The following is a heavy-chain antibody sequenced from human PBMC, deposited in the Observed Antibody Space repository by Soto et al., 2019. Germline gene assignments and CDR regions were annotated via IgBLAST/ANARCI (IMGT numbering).Heavy chain of an antibody. V-gene: IGHV3-30*18. CDR1: GFTFSSYG. D-gene: IGHD5-18*01. J-gene: IGHJ6*02. CDR2: ISYDGSNK. CDR3: AKGADVETSMIRGVDYYGVDV. Sequence: SLRLSCAASGFTFSSYGMHWVRQAPGKGLEWVAVISYDGSNKYYADSVKGRFTISRDSSKNTLYLQMNSLRGEDTAVYFCAKGADVETSMIRGVDYYGVDVWGQGTTVTVSS.